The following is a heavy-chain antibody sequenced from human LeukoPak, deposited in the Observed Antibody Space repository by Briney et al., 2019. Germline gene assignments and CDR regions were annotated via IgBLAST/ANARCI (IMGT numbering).Heavy chain of an antibody. D-gene: IGHD3/OR15-3a*01. CDR3: AKMMDWAFDY. Sequence: GGSLRLSSAASGFTFSSYAMSWDRQAPGQVLEWVSAISGSGGSTYYADSVKGRFTISRDNSKNTLYLQMNSLRAEDTAVYYCAKMMDWAFDYWGQGTLVTVSS. CDR2: ISGSGGST. J-gene: IGHJ4*02. CDR1: GFTFSSYA. V-gene: IGHV3-23*01.